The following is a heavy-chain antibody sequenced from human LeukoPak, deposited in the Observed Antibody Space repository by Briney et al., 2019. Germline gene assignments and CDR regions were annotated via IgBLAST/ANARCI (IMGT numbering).Heavy chain of an antibody. CDR2: ISAYNGNT. CDR1: GYTFTSHG. V-gene: IGHV1-18*01. Sequence: ASVKVSCKTSGYTFTSHGISWVRQAPGQGLEWMGWISAYNGNTNYAQKFQGRVSMTTDTSTTTGYMELRSLRSDDTAVYYCARLAVAGERPDYWGQVTPVTVSS. CDR3: ARLAVAGERPDY. D-gene: IGHD6-19*01. J-gene: IGHJ4*02.